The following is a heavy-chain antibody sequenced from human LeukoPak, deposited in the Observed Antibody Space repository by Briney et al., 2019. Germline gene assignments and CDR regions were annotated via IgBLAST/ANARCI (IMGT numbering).Heavy chain of an antibody. CDR3: ARHGLSYGDYVIYAFDI. Sequence: SETLSLTCTVSGGSISSSSYYWGWIRQPPGKGLEWIGSIYYSGSTYYNPSLKSRVTISVDTSKNQFSLKLSSVTAADTAVHYCARHGLSYGDYVIYAFDIWGQGTMVTVSS. V-gene: IGHV4-39*01. J-gene: IGHJ3*02. D-gene: IGHD4-17*01. CDR1: GGSISSSSYY. CDR2: IYYSGST.